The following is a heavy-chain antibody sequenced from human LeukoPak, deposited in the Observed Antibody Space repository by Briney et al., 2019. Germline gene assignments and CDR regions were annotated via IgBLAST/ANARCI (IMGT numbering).Heavy chain of an antibody. J-gene: IGHJ4*02. CDR1: GFTFSSYW. D-gene: IGHD6-13*01. CDR3: ARFYSAAGTGHFDY. CDR2: IASDGSST. V-gene: IGHV3-74*01. Sequence: GGSLRLSCAASGFTFSSYWMNWVRQAPGKGLVWVSRIASDGSSTTYADSVKGRFSISRNNAKNTLYLQMNSLRAEDTAVYYCARFYSAAGTGHFDYWAREPWSPSPQ.